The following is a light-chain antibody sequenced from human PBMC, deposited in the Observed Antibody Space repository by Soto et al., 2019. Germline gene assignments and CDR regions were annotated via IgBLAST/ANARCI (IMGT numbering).Light chain of an antibody. V-gene: IGKV1-5*03. CDR1: QSIRNR. J-gene: IGKJ1*01. CDR3: QQYTSYPWT. CDR2: EAS. Sequence: DIQMTQSPSTLSASVGDRATITCRASQSIRNRLAWFQQKAGKAPKLLIYEASRLESGVPSRISGSGSGTDFTLTISSLQPDDFATYYCQQYTSYPWTFGQGTKVEIK.